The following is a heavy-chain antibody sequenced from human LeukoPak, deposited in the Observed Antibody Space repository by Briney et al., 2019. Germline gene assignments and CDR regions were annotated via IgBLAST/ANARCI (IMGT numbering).Heavy chain of an antibody. Sequence: ASVKVSCKASGYTFTSYDINWVRQATGQGLEWMAWINPNSGGTNYAQKFQGRVTMTRDTSISTAYMELSRLRSDDTAVYYCAREQRKDYGDYTYYFDYWGQGTLVTVSS. CDR2: INPNSGGT. CDR3: AREQRKDYGDYTYYFDY. CDR1: GYTFTSYD. J-gene: IGHJ4*02. D-gene: IGHD4-17*01. V-gene: IGHV1-2*02.